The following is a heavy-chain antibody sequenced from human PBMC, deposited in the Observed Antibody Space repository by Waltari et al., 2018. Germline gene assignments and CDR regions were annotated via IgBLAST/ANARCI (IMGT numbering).Heavy chain of an antibody. CDR2: INAGNGNT. D-gene: IGHD6-19*01. J-gene: IGHJ4*02. CDR3: ARDNGEQWLMFDY. V-gene: IGHV1-3*01. CDR1: GYTFTSYA. Sequence: QVQLVQSGAEVKKPGASVKVSCKASGYTFTSYAMHWVRQAPGQRLEWMGWINAGNGNTKYSQKFQGRVTITRDTSARTAYMELSSLRAEDTAVYYCARDNGEQWLMFDYWGQGTLVTVSS.